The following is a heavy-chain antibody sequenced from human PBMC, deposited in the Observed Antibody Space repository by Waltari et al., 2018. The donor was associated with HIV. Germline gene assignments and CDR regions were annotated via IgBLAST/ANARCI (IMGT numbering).Heavy chain of an antibody. D-gene: IGHD5-12*01. V-gene: IGHV3-7*01. Sequence: EVQVVESGGGLVQPGGSLRLSCEGFGFTFRSLWMSWVRQAPGKGLEWVANIKHDGSERYFVDSVKGRFAISRDNANNSLFLQMNSLRAEDTAVYYCARDVMGIVAKPYGVDVWGQGTTVTVSS. J-gene: IGHJ6*02. CDR3: ARDVMGIVAKPYGVDV. CDR1: GFTFRSLW. CDR2: IKHDGSER.